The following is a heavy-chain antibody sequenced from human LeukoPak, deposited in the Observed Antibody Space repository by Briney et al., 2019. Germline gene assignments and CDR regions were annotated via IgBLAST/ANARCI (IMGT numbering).Heavy chain of an antibody. CDR3: ASPMWDTAIHDY. CDR1: GFTFSSHW. Sequence: PGGSLRLSCAASGFTFSSHWMHWVRQAPGKGLVWVSRINSDGSITSYADSVKGRFTISRDNAKDTLYLQMYSLRAEDAAVYYCASPMWDTAIHDYWGQGTLVTVSS. D-gene: IGHD5-18*01. V-gene: IGHV3-74*01. CDR2: INSDGSIT. J-gene: IGHJ4*02.